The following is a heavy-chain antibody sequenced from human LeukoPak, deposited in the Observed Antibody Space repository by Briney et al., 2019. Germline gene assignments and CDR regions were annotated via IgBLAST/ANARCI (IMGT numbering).Heavy chain of an antibody. CDR3: ARGSAGWYSIDY. V-gene: IGHV4-59*10. D-gene: IGHD6-19*01. J-gene: IGHJ4*02. CDR2: IYSSGTT. Sequence: PSETLSLTCAVYGGSFSGYYWSWIRQPAGEGLEWIGRIYSSGTTNSSPSLKSRVTMSVDTSKNQFSLKLSSVTAADTAVYYCARGSAGWYSIDYWGQGILVTVSS. CDR1: GGSFSGYY.